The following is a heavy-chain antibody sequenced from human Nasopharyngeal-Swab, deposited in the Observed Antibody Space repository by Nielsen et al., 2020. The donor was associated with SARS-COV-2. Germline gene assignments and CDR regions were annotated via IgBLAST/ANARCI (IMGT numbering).Heavy chain of an antibody. CDR2: IYYSGST. Sequence: RQAPGKGLEWIGNIYYSGSTYYNPSLKSRVTISVDTSKNQFSLKLSSVTAADTAVFYCARGYSSSGYEGEVRFDYWGQGTLVTVSS. CDR3: ARGYSSSGYEGEVRFDY. D-gene: IGHD6-13*01. J-gene: IGHJ4*02. V-gene: IGHV4-39*01.